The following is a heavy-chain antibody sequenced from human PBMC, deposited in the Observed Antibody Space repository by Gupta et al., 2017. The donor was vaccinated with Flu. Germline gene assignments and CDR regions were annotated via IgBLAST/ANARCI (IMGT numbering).Heavy chain of an antibody. J-gene: IGHJ6*02. V-gene: IGHV4-61*02. CDR1: GGSISSGSYY. Sequence: QVQLQESGPGLVKPSQTLSLTCTVSGGSISSGSYYWSWIRQPAGKGLEWIGRIYTSGSTNYNPSLKSRVTISVDTSKNQFSLKLSSVTAADTAVYYCARAREKETYDILTGYYRGGMDVWGQGTTVTVSS. D-gene: IGHD3-9*01. CDR3: ARAREKETYDILTGYYRGGMDV. CDR2: IYTSGST.